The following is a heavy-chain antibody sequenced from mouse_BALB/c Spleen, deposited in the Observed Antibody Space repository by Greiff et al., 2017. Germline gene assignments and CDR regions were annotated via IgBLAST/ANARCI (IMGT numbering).Heavy chain of an antibody. J-gene: IGHJ2*01. CDR3: ASPITTVVY. V-gene: IGHV1-7*01. D-gene: IGHD1-1*01. CDR1: GYTFTSYW. CDR2: INPSTGYT. Sequence: QVQLQQSGAELAKPGASVKMSCKASGYTFTSYWMHWVKQRPGQGLEWIGYINPSTGYTEYNQKFKDKATLTADKSSSTAYMQLSSLTSEDSAVYYCASPITTVVYWGQGTTLTVSA.